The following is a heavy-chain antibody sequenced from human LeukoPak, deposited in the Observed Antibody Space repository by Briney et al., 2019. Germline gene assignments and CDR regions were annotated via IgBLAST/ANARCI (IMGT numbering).Heavy chain of an antibody. V-gene: IGHV3-30-3*02. J-gene: IGHJ4*02. CDR3: AKYGPQDSGSSHFDY. Sequence: GGSLRLSCAASGFTFSNFAMHWVRQAPGKGLEWVAVISYDGDNEYYADSVKGQFTISRDNSKNTLFLQMNSLRAEDTAIYYCAKYGPQDSGSSHFDYWGQGALVTVSS. CDR1: GFTFSNFA. CDR2: ISYDGDNE. D-gene: IGHD1-26*01.